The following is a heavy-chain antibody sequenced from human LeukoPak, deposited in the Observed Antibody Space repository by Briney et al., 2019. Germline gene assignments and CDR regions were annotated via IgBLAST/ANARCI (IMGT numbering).Heavy chain of an antibody. CDR1: GYTFTGYY. CDR3: PREEESDANFDY. D-gene: IGHD3-10*01. V-gene: IGHV1-2*02. CDR2: INPNSGGT. Sequence: ASVKVSCKASGYTFTGYYMHWVRQAPGQGLEWMGWINPNSGGTNYAQKFQGRVTMTRDTSISTAYMELSRLRSDDTAVYYCPREEESDANFDYWGQGTLVTVSS. J-gene: IGHJ4*02.